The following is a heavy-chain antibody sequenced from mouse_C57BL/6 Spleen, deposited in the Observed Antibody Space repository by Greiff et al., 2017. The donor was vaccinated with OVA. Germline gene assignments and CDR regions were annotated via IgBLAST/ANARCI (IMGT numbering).Heavy chain of an antibody. J-gene: IGHJ2*01. Sequence: QVQLQQPGAELVKPGASVKLSCKASGYTFTSYWMHWVKQRPGRGLEWIGRIDPNSGGTKYNEKFKSKATLTVDKPSSTAYMQLSSLPSEDYAVYYCAGGYYGSSYYFDYWGQGTTLTVSS. CDR2: IDPNSGGT. CDR3: AGGYYGSSYYFDY. D-gene: IGHD1-1*01. V-gene: IGHV1-72*01. CDR1: GYTFTSYW.